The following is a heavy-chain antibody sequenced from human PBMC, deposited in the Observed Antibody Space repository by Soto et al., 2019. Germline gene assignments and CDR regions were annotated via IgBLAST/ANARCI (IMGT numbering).Heavy chain of an antibody. D-gene: IGHD6-6*01. J-gene: IGHJ3*02. CDR2: SYSGGST. CDR3: ARDQGEYSSSHDAFDI. Sequence: EVQLVESGGGLVQPGGSLRLSCAASGFTVSSNYMSWVRQAPGKGLEWVSVSYSGGSTYYADSVKGRFTISRHNSKNTLYLQMNSLRAEDTAVYYCARDQGEYSSSHDAFDIWGQGTMVTVSS. V-gene: IGHV3-53*04. CDR1: GFTVSSNY.